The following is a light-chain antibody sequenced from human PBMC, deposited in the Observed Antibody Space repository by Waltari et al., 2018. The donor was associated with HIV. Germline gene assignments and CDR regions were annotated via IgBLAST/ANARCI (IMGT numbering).Light chain of an antibody. Sequence: SYVLTQPASVSEAPGQTARITCGGDNIRSKSVHWYQQKPGQAPVLVVHDDSDRPSGIPQRVSGSNSGNTATLTIRGVEAGDEAEYYCQVWESGSDHPVFGGGTKLTVL. V-gene: IGLV3-21*02. J-gene: IGLJ2*01. CDR1: NIRSKS. CDR3: QVWESGSDHPV. CDR2: DDS.